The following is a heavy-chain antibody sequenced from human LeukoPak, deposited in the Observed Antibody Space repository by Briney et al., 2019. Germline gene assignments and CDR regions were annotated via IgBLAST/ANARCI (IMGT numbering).Heavy chain of an antibody. Sequence: SETLSLTCAVYGGSFSGYYWSWIRQPPGKGLEGIGEINHSGRTNYNPSLKSRVTISVETYKKQFALKLRSVTAADTAVYYCARGGSITIFGVVIHNWFDPWGQGTLVTVSS. CDR3: ARGGSITIFGVVIHNWFDP. CDR1: GGSFSGYY. CDR2: INHSGRT. V-gene: IGHV4-34*01. J-gene: IGHJ5*02. D-gene: IGHD3-3*01.